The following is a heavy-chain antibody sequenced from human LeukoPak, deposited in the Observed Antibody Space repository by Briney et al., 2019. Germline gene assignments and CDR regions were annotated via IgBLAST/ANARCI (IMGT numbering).Heavy chain of an antibody. J-gene: IGHJ4*02. Sequence: ASVKVSCKASGYTFGSYDINWVRKATGRGLEWMGWMNPGSGNTGYTQRFQGRVTMTRDTSISTAYMELSGLRSEDTAVYYCARLSETAAYYYTSGYYYLRYWGQGTLVTVDS. CDR3: ARLSETAAYYYTSGYYYLRY. D-gene: IGHD3-22*01. CDR1: GYTFGSYD. CDR2: MNPGSGNT. V-gene: IGHV1-8*02.